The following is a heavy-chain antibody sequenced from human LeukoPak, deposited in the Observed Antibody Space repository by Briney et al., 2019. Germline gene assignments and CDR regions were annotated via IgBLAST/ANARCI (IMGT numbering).Heavy chain of an antibody. J-gene: IGHJ3*02. CDR1: GFIFSQFW. Sequence: GGSLRLSCAGSGFIFSQFWMQWVRQVPGKGLVWVSRINGDGSSTNYADSVKGRFTISRDNAKNTLYLQMNSLRAEDTAVYYCARDGLPAARDIWGQGTIVTVSS. D-gene: IGHD6-6*01. CDR2: INGDGSST. V-gene: IGHV3-74*01. CDR3: ARDGLPAARDI.